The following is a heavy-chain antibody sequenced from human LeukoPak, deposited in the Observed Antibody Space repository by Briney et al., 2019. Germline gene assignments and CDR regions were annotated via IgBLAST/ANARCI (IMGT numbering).Heavy chain of an antibody. D-gene: IGHD1-26*01. CDR2: IYPGDSDT. Sequence: GESLKISCTGSGYNFTNYWIGWVRQMPGKGLEWMGIIYPGDSDTRYSPSFQGQVTISADKSSSTAYLQWSSLKASDTAIYYCARRATKYYCLDFWGQGTLVTVSS. CDR3: ARRATKYYCLDF. J-gene: IGHJ4*02. CDR1: GYNFTNYW. V-gene: IGHV5-51*01.